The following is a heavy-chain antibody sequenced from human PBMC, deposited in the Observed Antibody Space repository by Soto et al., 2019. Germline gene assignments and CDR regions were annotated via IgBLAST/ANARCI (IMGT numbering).Heavy chain of an antibody. CDR2: ISSGSDFI. CDR1: FSMYS. V-gene: IGHV3-21*02. Sequence: EVQVVESGGGLVKPGGSLRLSCNFSFSMYSMDWVRQAPGKGLEWVASISSGSDFIKYADSVKGRFTISRDNTKNSVSLLMSSLRVEDTAMYYCTRDQGGSYDSWFDPWGRGTLVTVSS. D-gene: IGHD1-26*01. J-gene: IGHJ5*02. CDR3: TRDQGGSYDSWFDP.